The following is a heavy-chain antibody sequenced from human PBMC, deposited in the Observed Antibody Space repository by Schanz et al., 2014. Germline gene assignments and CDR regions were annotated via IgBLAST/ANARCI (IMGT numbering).Heavy chain of an antibody. D-gene: IGHD6-19*01. Sequence: QLVGSGGGLIQPGGSLRLSCTASGFAFSSYSMNWVRQAPGKGLEWLSYIDGKSTTVYYADSVKGRFTISRDNAKNTLYLQMNSLRAEDTALYYCAIIGVMVAVAGTRADYWGQGTLVTVSS. V-gene: IGHV3-48*04. J-gene: IGHJ4*02. CDR3: AIIGVMVAVAGTRADY. CDR2: IDGKSTTV. CDR1: GFAFSSYS.